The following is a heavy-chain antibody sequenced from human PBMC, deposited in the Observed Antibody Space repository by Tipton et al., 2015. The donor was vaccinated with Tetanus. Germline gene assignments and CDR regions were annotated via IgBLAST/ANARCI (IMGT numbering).Heavy chain of an antibody. V-gene: IGHV3-30*03. Sequence: SLRLSCVASGFVISSTYMTWVRQAPSKGLDWVAYITNDGKFQYYADSVKGRFTISRDNSKSTFHLQLNSLRVDDTAVYYCAREGSNTWYYLDYWGQGARVAVSS. D-gene: IGHD2-15*01. CDR1: GFVISSTY. J-gene: IGHJ4*02. CDR2: ITNDGKFQ. CDR3: AREGSNTWYYLDY.